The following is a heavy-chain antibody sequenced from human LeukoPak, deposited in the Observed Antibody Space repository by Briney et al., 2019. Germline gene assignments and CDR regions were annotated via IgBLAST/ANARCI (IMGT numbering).Heavy chain of an antibody. V-gene: IGHV1-2*02. CDR1: GYTFTGYY. Sequence: GASVKVSCKASGYTFTGYYMHWVRQAPGQGLEWMGWINPNSGGTNYAQKFQGRVTMTRDTSISTAYMELSRLRSEDTAVYYCARSRTRWGRNWFDPWGQGTLVTVSS. J-gene: IGHJ5*02. CDR3: ARSRTRWGRNWFDP. CDR2: INPNSGGT. D-gene: IGHD1-1*01.